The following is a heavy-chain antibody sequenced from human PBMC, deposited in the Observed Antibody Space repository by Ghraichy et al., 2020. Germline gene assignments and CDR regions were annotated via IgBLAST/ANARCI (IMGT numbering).Heavy chain of an antibody. CDR2: TYHRSKWYN. V-gene: IGHV6-1*01. J-gene: IGHJ4*02. D-gene: IGHD3-22*01. Sequence: SQTLSLTCDISGDSVFSNSAAWNWIRQSPSGGLEWLGRTYHRSKWYNDSAVSVRSRIFINPDTPKNQFSLHLSSVTPEDTAIYYCARSGDSRASYYFDYWGQGTPVTVSS. CDR1: GDSVFSNSAA. CDR3: ARSGDSRASYYFDY.